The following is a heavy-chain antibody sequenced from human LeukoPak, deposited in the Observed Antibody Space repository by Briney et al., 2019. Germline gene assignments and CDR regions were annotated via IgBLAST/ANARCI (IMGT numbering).Heavy chain of an antibody. CDR3: AKDYDSRGYYVDY. D-gene: IGHD3-22*01. J-gene: IGHJ4*02. Sequence: PGGSLRLSCAASGFTFDDYAMHWVRQAAGKGLGWVSGINWNSGSIDYADSVKGRFTISRDNAKNSLYLQMNSLRAEDTALYYCAKDYDSRGYYVDYWGQGTLVTVSS. CDR1: GFTFDDYA. CDR2: INWNSGSI. V-gene: IGHV3-9*01.